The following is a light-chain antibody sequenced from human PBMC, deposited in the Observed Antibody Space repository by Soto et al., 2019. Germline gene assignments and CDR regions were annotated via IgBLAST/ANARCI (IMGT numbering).Light chain of an antibody. J-gene: IGKJ5*01. Sequence: IQMTQSPSSLSASVGDRVTITFRASQSISSYLNWYQQKPGKAPKLLIYAASSLQSGVPSRFSGSGSGTDFTLTISSLQPEDFATYYCQQSYSTPPITFGQGTLLEI. CDR1: QSISSY. CDR3: QQSYSTPPIT. CDR2: AAS. V-gene: IGKV1-39*01.